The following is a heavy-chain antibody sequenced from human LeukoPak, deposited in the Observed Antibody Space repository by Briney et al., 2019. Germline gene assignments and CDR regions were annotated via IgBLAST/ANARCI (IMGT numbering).Heavy chain of an antibody. CDR1: GFTFSNYA. V-gene: IGHV3-23*01. D-gene: IGHD6-19*01. J-gene: IGHJ4*02. CDR3: AKAVSGSSYDY. Sequence: GGSLRLSCAASGFTFSNYAMTWVRQAPGKGLAWVSPINTIGDTAYYADSVKGRFTISRVNSKNTLYLQMNSLRAGDTAIYYCAKAVSGSSYDYWGQGTLVTVSS. CDR2: INTIGDTA.